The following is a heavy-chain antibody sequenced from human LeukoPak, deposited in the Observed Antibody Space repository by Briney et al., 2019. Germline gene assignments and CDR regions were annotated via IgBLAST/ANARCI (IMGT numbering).Heavy chain of an antibody. V-gene: IGHV4-59*01. CDR3: ARASGAFDY. CDR2: IYYSGIT. Sequence: SETLSLTCTVSGGSISSSYWSWIRQPPGKGLEWIGYIYYSGITNYNPSPKSRVTISLDTSKNQFSLKLNSVTAADTAVYYCARASGAFDYWGQGALVTVSS. J-gene: IGHJ4*02. CDR1: GGSISSSY.